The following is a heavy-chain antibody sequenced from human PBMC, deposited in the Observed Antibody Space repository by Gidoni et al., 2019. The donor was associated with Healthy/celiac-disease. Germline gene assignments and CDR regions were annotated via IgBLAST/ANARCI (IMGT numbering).Heavy chain of an antibody. CDR1: GFTFSSYG. D-gene: IGHD3-9*01. Sequence: QVQLVESGGGVVQPGRSLSLSCAASGFTFSSYGMHWVRQAPGKGVGLVAVRRYDGSNKYYADSVKGRFTISRENSKNKVDMQMNSLRAEETAVDYCGRDPLTDDHQPTSFDYWGQGTLVTVSS. CDR3: GRDPLTDDHQPTSFDY. V-gene: IGHV3-33*01. J-gene: IGHJ4*02. CDR2: RRYDGSNK.